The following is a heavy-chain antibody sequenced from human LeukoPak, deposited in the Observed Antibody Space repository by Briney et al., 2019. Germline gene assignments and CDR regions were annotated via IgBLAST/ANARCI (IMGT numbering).Heavy chain of an antibody. CDR3: ARDNSSSWYTGYYYYYYGMDV. J-gene: IGHJ6*02. D-gene: IGHD6-13*01. CDR1: GFTFSSYS. CDR2: ISSSSSYI. Sequence: GGSLRLSCAASGFTFSSYSMNWVRQAPGKGLEWVSSISSSSSYIYYADSVKGRFTISRDNAKNSLYLQMNSLRAEDTAVYYCARDNSSSWYTGYYYYYYGMDVWGQGTTVTVSS. V-gene: IGHV3-21*01.